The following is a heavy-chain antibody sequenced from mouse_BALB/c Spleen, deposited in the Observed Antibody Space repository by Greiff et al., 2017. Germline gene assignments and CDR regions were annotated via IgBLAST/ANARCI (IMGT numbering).Heavy chain of an antibody. CDR1: GYTFTDYE. D-gene: IGHD2-14*01. V-gene: IGHV1-15*01. CDR3: TRGQVRRDYAMTT. J-gene: IGHJ4*01. Sequence: VQLQQSGAELVRPGASVTLSCKASGYTFTDYEMHWVKQTPVHGLEWIGAIDPETGGTAYNQKFKGKATLTADKSSSTAYMELRSLTSEDSAVYYCTRGQVRRDYAMTTGVKEPQSPSPQ. CDR2: IDPETGGT.